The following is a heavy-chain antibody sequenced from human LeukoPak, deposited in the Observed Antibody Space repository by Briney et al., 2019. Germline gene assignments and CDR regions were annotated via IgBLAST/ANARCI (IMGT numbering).Heavy chain of an antibody. J-gene: IGHJ4*02. CDR3: ARESVRIAAAERGYFDY. CDR2: IIPIFGTA. D-gene: IGHD6-13*01. Sequence: SVKVSCKASGGTFSSYAISWVRQAPGQGLEWMGGIIPIFGTANYAQKFQGRVTITTDESTSTAYMELSSLRSEDTAVYYCARESVRIAAAERGYFDYWGQGNLVTVSS. CDR1: GGTFSSYA. V-gene: IGHV1-69*05.